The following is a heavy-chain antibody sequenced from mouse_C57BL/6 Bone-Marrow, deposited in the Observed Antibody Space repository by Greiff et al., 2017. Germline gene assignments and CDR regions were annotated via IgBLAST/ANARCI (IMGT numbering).Heavy chain of an antibody. Sequence: VQLQLSGAELVRPGASVKLSCTASGFNIKDDYMHWVKQRPEQGLEWIGWIDPENGDTEYASKFQGKATITADTSSNTAYLQLSSLTSEDTAVYYCTTPLLMDYWGQGTSVTVSS. D-gene: IGHD1-1*01. CDR2: IDPENGDT. V-gene: IGHV14-4*01. CDR3: TTPLLMDY. CDR1: GFNIKDDY. J-gene: IGHJ4*01.